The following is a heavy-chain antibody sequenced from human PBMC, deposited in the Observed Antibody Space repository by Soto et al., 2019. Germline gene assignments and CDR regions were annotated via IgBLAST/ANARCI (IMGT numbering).Heavy chain of an antibody. CDR1: GFTFSDYY. CDR3: ARPRAVAGKFPPSYYFDY. CDR2: ISSSGSTI. Sequence: GGSLRLSCAASGFTFSDYYMSWIRQAPGKGLEWVSYISSSGSTIYYADSVKGRFTISRDNAKNSLYLQMNSLRAEDTAVYYCARPRAVAGKFPPSYYFDYWGQGTLVTVSS. D-gene: IGHD6-19*01. V-gene: IGHV3-11*01. J-gene: IGHJ4*02.